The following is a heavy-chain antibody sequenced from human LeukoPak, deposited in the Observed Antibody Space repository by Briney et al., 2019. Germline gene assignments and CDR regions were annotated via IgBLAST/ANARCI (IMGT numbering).Heavy chain of an antibody. CDR1: GGSISSYY. V-gene: IGHV4-59*01. CDR3: ARGDSGSFSQFDC. Sequence: SETLSLTCTVSGGSISSYYWSWIRQPPGKGLEWIGYVYYSGSTNYNPSLKSRVTISVDTSKNQFSLKLTSVTAADAAVYYCARGDSGSFSQFDCWGQGTLVTVSS. CDR2: VYYSGST. D-gene: IGHD1-26*01. J-gene: IGHJ4*02.